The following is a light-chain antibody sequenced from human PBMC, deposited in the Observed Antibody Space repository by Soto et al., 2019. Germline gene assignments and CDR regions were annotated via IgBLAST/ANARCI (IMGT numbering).Light chain of an antibody. V-gene: IGLV4-69*02. Sequence: QLVLAQSPSASASLGASVKLTCTLSSGHNTYAIAWHQQHPERGPRYLMKIDSDGSHSKGDGIPDRFSGSSSGAERYLTISGLQSEDEADYYCQTWGAGIRVFGGGTKLTVL. J-gene: IGLJ2*01. CDR3: QTWGAGIRV. CDR2: IDSDGSH. CDR1: SGHNTYA.